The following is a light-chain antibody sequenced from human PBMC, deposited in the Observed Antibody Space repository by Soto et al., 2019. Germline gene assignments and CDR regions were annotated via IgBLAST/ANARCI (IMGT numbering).Light chain of an antibody. J-gene: IGKJ5*01. CDR1: QSVTTY. V-gene: IGKV3-11*01. CDR2: DAS. CDR3: QQRSNWPLT. Sequence: EIVLTQSPATLSLSPGERANISCRASQSVTTYLAWYQQKPGQAPRLLIYDASNRATGIPARFSGSESGTDFTLTISSLEPEDFAVYYCQQRSNWPLTFGQGTRLEIK.